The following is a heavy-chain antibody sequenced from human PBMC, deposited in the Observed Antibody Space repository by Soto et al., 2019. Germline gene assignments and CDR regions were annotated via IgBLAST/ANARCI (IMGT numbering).Heavy chain of an antibody. J-gene: IGHJ5*02. CDR2: INPNSGGT. Sequence: ASVKVSCKASGYTFTGYYMHWVRQAPGQGLEWMGWINPNSGGTNYAQKFQGWVTMTRDTSISTAYMELSRLRSDDTAVYYCARERYCSGGSCYFYWFDPWGQGTMVTVYS. D-gene: IGHD2-15*01. CDR1: GYTFTGYY. CDR3: ARERYCSGGSCYFYWFDP. V-gene: IGHV1-2*04.